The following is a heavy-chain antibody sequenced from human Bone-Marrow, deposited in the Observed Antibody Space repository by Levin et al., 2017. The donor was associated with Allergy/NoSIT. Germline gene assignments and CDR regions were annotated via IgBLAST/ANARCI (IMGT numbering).Heavy chain of an antibody. V-gene: IGHV4-61*01. CDR3: ARSHDSTGYFN. Sequence: PSETLSLTCTVSGGSVSSSSYYWSWIRQPPGTGLEWIGCISYSGTTNYNPSLKSRVTISVDTSKNQFSLMLSSVTAADTAVYYCARSHDSTGYFNWGQGTLVTVSA. J-gene: IGHJ4*02. D-gene: IGHD3-22*01. CDR2: ISYSGTT. CDR1: GGSVSSSSYY.